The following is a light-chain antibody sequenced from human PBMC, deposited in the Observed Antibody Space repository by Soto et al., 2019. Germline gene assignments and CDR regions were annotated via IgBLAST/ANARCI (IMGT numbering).Light chain of an antibody. Sequence: DIQMTQSPSTRSASVGDRATILCRASQSISSGLAWYQQKPGKAPKLLIYKASSLESGVPSRFSGSGSGTEFTLTISSLQPDDFATYYCQQYNSYSYTFGQGTKLEIK. CDR2: KAS. V-gene: IGKV1-5*03. CDR3: QQYNSYSYT. CDR1: QSISSG. J-gene: IGKJ2*01.